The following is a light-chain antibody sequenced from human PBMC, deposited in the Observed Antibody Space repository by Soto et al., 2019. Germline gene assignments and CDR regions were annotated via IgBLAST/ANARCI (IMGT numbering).Light chain of an antibody. CDR3: QQYNSIRVFT. CDR2: DAA. Sequence: DIQMTQSPSTLSASVGDRVTITCRASQSISSWLAWYQQKPGKAPKLLIYDAASLESWVPSRFSGSGSGTEFTLAISSLQPDEFATYYGQQYNSIRVFTFGPGTKVDIK. CDR1: QSISSW. J-gene: IGKJ3*01. V-gene: IGKV1-5*01.